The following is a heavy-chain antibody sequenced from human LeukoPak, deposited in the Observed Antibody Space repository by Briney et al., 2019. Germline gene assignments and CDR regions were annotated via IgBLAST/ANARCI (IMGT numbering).Heavy chain of an antibody. Sequence: SVKVSCKASGGTFSSYAISWARQAPGQGLEWMGGIIPIFGTANYAQKFQGRVTITADESTSTAYMELSSLRSEDTAVYYCGREGYYGSGSISYFDYWGQGTLVTVSP. CDR1: GGTFSSYA. V-gene: IGHV1-69*13. CDR3: GREGYYGSGSISYFDY. CDR2: IIPIFGTA. J-gene: IGHJ4*02. D-gene: IGHD3-10*01.